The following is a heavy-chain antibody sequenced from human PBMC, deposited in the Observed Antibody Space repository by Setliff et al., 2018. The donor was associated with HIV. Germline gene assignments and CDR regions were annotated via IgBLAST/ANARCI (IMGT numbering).Heavy chain of an antibody. CDR1: GDSISSSTYY. D-gene: IGHD3-3*01. CDR3: ARGVGEYYNFWSGYPAWYFDL. V-gene: IGHV4-61*05. CDR2: IYYSGST. Sequence: SETLSLTCTVSGDSISSSTYYWGWIRQPPGKGLEWIGYIYYSGSTNYNPSLKSRVTISVDTSKNQFSLKLSSVTAADTAVYYCARGVGEYYNFWSGYPAWYFDLWGRGTLVTVSS. J-gene: IGHJ2*01.